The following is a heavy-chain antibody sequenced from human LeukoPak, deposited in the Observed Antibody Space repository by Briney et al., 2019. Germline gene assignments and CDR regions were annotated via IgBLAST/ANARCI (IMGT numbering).Heavy chain of an antibody. CDR2: IYTSGST. CDR3: ARDSSGWSYYYYYYMDV. D-gene: IGHD6-19*01. CDR1: GGSISSGSYY. V-gene: IGHV4-61*02. Sequence: SETLSLTCTVSGGSISSGSYYWSWIRQPAGKGLEWIGRIYTSGSTNYNPSLKSRVTISVDTSKNQFSLKLSSVTAADAAVYYCARDSSGWSYYYYYYMDVWGKGTTVTISS. J-gene: IGHJ6*03.